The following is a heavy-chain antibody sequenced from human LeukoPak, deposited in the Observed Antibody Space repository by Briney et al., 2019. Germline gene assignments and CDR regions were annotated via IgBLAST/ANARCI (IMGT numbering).Heavy chain of an antibody. CDR1: GFSLSTSGMR. D-gene: IGHD6-13*01. V-gene: IGHV2-70*04. Sequence: ESGPALVKPTQTLTLTCTFSGFSLSTSGMRVSWIRQPPGKALEWLARIDWDDDKFYSTSLKTRLTISKDTSKNQVVLTMTNMDPVATATYYCARMGQQLAFDYWGQGTLVTVSS. CDR2: IDWDDDK. J-gene: IGHJ4*02. CDR3: ARMGQQLAFDY.